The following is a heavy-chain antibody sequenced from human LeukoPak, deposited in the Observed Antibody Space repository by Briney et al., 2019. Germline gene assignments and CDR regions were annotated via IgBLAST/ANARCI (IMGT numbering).Heavy chain of an antibody. CDR1: GFTFSSYG. CDR2: IWYDGSNK. J-gene: IGHJ6*03. CDR3: AKSSSPYYYYYYMDV. V-gene: IGHV3-33*06. Sequence: PGRSLRLSCAAPGFTFSSYGMHWVRQAPGKGLEWVAVIWYDGSNKYYADSVKGRFTISRDNSKNTLYLQMNSLRAEDTAVYYCAKSSSPYYYYYYMDVWGKGTTVTVSS. D-gene: IGHD2-2*01.